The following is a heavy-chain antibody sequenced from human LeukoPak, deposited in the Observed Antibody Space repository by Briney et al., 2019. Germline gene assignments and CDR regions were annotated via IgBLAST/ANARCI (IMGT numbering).Heavy chain of an antibody. CDR1: GYTFTGYH. V-gene: IGHV1-2*02. J-gene: IGHJ5*02. D-gene: IGHD2-2*01. CDR3: ARTGYCSSTSCYGWFDP. CDR2: INPNSGGT. Sequence: ASVKVSCKASGYTFTGYHMHWVRQAPGQGLEWMGWINPNSGGTNYAQKFQGRVTMTRDTSISTAYMELSRLRSDDTAVYYCARTGYCSSTSCYGWFDPWGQGTLVTVSS.